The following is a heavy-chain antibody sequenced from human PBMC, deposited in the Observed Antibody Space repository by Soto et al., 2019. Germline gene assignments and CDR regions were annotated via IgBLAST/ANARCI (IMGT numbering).Heavy chain of an antibody. CDR1: GGSISSSSYY. Sequence: SETLSLTCTVSGGSISSSSYYWGWIRQPPGKGLEWIGSIYYSGSTYYNPSLKSRVTISVDTSKNQFSLKLSSVTAEDTAVYYCARQMGTVTTPWSYYAMDVWGQGPTVTLSS. CDR2: IYYSGST. V-gene: IGHV4-39*01. J-gene: IGHJ6*02. CDR3: ARQMGTVTTPWSYYAMDV. D-gene: IGHD4-17*01.